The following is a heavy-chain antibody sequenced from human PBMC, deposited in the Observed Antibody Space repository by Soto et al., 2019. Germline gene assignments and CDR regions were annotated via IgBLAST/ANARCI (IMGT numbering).Heavy chain of an antibody. D-gene: IGHD4-17*01. V-gene: IGHV2-5*02. Sequence: QITLKESGPTLVKPTQTLTLTCTFSGFSLSTSPVGVGWIRQPPGKALEWLALIYWDDAKRYSPSLKSRLTITKDTSKNQVVLTMTNMDPVDTATYYCAHRHGYGELRLWGQGTLVTVSS. CDR2: IYWDDAK. CDR1: GFSLSTSPVG. CDR3: AHRHGYGELRL. J-gene: IGHJ1*01.